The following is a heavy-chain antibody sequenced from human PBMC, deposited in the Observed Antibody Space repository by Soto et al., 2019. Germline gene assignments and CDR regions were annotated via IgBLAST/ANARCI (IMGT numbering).Heavy chain of an antibody. CDR2: IYYSGST. Sequence: SATLSLTCTVSGSSISSGGYYWGGIRQHPGKGLEWIGYIYYSGSTYYNPSLKSRVTISVDTSKNQFSLKLSSVTAADTAVYYCAXDLYSRSRTSNWFDPWGPGNLVNVSS. CDR3: AXDLYSRSRTSNWFDP. J-gene: IGHJ5*02. D-gene: IGHD6-13*01. V-gene: IGHV4-31*03. CDR1: GSSISSGGYY.